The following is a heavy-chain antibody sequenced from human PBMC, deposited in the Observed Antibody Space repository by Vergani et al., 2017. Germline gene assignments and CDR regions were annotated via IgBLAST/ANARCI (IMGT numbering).Heavy chain of an antibody. D-gene: IGHD2-2*02. V-gene: IGHV3-33*01. CDR1: GFTFNSYG. Sequence: QVQLVESGGGVVQPGRSLRLSCAASGFTFNSYGMHWVRQAPGKGLEWVAVIWYDGSNKYYADSVKGRFTISRDNSKNTLCLQMNSLRAEDTAVYYCARKLLYRYAFDIWGQGTMVTVSS. J-gene: IGHJ3*02. CDR2: IWYDGSNK. CDR3: ARKLLYRYAFDI.